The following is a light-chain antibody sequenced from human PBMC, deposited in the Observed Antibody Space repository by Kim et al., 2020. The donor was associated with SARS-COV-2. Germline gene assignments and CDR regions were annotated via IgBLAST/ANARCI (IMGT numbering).Light chain of an antibody. Sequence: QAGLTQPPSVSKGLRQTATLTCTGNSNNVGDEVAAWLQQHQGHPPKLLSYRNNNRPSGISERFSASKSGNTASLTITGLQPEDEADYYCSAWDRSLSAWVFGGGTQLTVL. V-gene: IGLV10-54*01. CDR3: SAWDRSLSAWV. CDR2: RNN. CDR1: SNNVGDEV. J-gene: IGLJ3*02.